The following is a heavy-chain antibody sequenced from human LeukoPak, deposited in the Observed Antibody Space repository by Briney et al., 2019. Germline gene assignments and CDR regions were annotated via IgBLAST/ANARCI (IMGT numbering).Heavy chain of an antibody. V-gene: IGHV3-66*02. CDR3: VTGGNRYFDY. J-gene: IGHJ4*02. CDR1: GFTASSNY. Sequence: TGGSLRLSCAASGFTASSNYMSWVRQAPGKGLEWVSIIYSGGGTYYADSVKGRFTISRDNSKNTLYLQMNSLRTEDTAVYYCVTGGNRYFDYWGQGTLVTVSS. D-gene: IGHD4-23*01. CDR2: IYSGGGT.